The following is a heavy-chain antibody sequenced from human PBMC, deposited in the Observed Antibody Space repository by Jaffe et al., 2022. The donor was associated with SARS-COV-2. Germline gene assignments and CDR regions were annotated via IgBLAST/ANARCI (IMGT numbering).Heavy chain of an antibody. J-gene: IGHJ4*02. V-gene: IGHV3-23*01. CDR1: GFTFSSYA. Sequence: EVQLLESGGGLVQPGGSLRLSCAASGFTFSSYAMSWVRQAPGKGLEWVSAISGSGGSTYYADSVKGRFTISRDNSKNTLYLQMNSLRAEDTAVYYCAKDLLGPYYYDSSGYYFDYWGQGTLVTVSS. CDR3: AKDLLGPYYYDSSGYYFDY. D-gene: IGHD3-22*01. CDR2: ISGSGGST.